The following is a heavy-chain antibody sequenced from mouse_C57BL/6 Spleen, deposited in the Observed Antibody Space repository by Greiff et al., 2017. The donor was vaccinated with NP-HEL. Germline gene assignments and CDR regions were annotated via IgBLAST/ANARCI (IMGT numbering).Heavy chain of an antibody. Sequence: QVQLQQSGPELVKPGASVKISCKASGYAFSSSWMNWVKQRPGKGLEWIGRIYPGDGDTNYNVKFKGKATLTADKSSSTAYMQLSSLTSEDSAVYVCATNWERYFDVWGTGTTVTVSS. V-gene: IGHV1-82*01. CDR1: GYAFSSSW. D-gene: IGHD4-1*01. CDR2: IYPGDGDT. CDR3: ATNWERYFDV. J-gene: IGHJ1*03.